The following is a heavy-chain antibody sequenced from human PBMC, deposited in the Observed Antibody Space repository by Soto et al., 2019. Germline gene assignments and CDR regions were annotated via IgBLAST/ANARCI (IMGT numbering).Heavy chain of an antibody. CDR2: LSSTTNYI. Sequence: GGSLRRSCAASGFTFTRYSMNWVRQAPGKGLEWVSSLSSTTNYIYYGDYMMGRFSISRDNAKNSLYLEMNSLRPDDTAVYYCARESGELTWNFDYCRQGTLVTVAS. D-gene: IGHD1-7*01. J-gene: IGHJ4*02. CDR1: GFTFTRYS. V-gene: IGHV3-21*06. CDR3: ARESGELTWNFDY.